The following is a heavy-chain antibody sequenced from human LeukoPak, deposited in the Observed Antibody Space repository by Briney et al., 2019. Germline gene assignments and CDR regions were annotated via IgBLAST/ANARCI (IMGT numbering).Heavy chain of an antibody. CDR2: IYYSGST. V-gene: IGHV4-39*07. D-gene: IGHD3-3*01. CDR1: GGSISSSSYY. J-gene: IGHJ6*03. CDR3: ARGSYDFWSGYYMDV. Sequence: PSETLSLTCAVSGGSISSSSYYWGWIRQPPGKGLEWVGSIYYSGSTYYNPSLKSRVNISVDTSKNQFSLKLSSVTAADTAVYYCARGSYDFWSGYYMDVWGKGTTVTVSS.